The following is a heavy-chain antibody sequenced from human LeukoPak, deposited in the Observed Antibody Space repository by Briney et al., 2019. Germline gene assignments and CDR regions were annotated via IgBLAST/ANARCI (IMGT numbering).Heavy chain of an antibody. Sequence: ASVKVSCKVSGYTLTELSMHWVRQAPGKGLEWMGGFDPEDGETIYAQKFQGRVTMTEDTSTDTAYMELSSLRSEDTAVYYCARGYCSGGSCYSALDYWGQGTLVTVSS. CDR1: GYTLTELS. D-gene: IGHD2-15*01. J-gene: IGHJ4*02. V-gene: IGHV1-24*01. CDR2: FDPEDGET. CDR3: ARGYCSGGSCYSALDY.